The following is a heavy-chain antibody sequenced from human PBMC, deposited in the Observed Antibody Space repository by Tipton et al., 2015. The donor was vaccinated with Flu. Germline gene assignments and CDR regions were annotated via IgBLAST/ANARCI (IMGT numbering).Heavy chain of an antibody. J-gene: IGHJ3*02. CDR1: GFTFSYYA. CDR2: ISYDGSNK. V-gene: IGHV3-30*18. Sequence: SLRLSCVASGFTFSYYAMHWVRQTPGKGLEWVAVISYDGSNKYHADSVKGRFTISRDNSKNTPYLQMNSLRAEDTAVYCCAKDLSRGYRLDDAFDIWGQGTMVTVSA. D-gene: IGHD3-22*01. CDR3: AKDLSRGYRLDDAFDI.